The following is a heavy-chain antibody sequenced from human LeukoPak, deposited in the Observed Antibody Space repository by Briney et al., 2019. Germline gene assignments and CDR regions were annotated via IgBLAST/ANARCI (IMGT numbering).Heavy chain of an antibody. D-gene: IGHD3-10*01. Sequence: GGSLRLSCAASGFTFSSYGMHWVRQAPGKGLEWVAVISYDGSNKYYADSVKGRFTISRDNSENTLYLQMNSLRAEDTAVYYCAKAKPDMVRGVSLDYYFDYWGQGTLVTVSS. J-gene: IGHJ4*02. V-gene: IGHV3-30*18. CDR3: AKAKPDMVRGVSLDYYFDY. CDR1: GFTFSSYG. CDR2: ISYDGSNK.